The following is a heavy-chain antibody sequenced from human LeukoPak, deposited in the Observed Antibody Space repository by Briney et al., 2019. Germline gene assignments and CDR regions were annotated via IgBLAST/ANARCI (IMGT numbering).Heavy chain of an antibody. CDR2: INLDGSEK. V-gene: IGHV3-7*01. Sequence: GGSLRLSCAASGFTFDDYGMSWVRQAPGKGLEWVANINLDGSEKYYVDSVKGRFTISRGNAKNSLYLQMNSLRAEDTAVYYCARGITSGPRRYDVRNFDYWGQGTPVTVSS. CDR3: ARGITSGPRRYDVRNFDY. J-gene: IGHJ4*02. CDR1: GFTFDDYG. D-gene: IGHD3-3*01.